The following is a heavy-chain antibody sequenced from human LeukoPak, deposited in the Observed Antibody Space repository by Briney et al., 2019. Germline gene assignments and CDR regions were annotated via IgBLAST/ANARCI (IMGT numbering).Heavy chain of an antibody. CDR1: GGTFSSYA. V-gene: IGHV1-69*05. CDR2: IIPIFGTA. CDR3: ARGAMATIYGMDV. J-gene: IGHJ6*02. D-gene: IGHD5-24*01. Sequence: SVKVSCKASGGTFSSYAISWVRQAPGQGLEWMGGIIPIFGTANYAQKFKGRVTITRDTFASTAYMELSSLRYEDTAVYYCARGAMATIYGMDVWGQGTTVTVFS.